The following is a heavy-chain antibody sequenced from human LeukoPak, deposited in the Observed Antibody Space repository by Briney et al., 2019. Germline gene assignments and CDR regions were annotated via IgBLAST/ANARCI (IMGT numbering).Heavy chain of an antibody. CDR2: INPNSGGT. Sequence: ASAKLSCKASGYTFTGYYMHWVRQAPGQGLEWMGWINPNSGGTNYAQKFQGRVTMTRDTSISTAYMELSRLRSDDTAVYYCARTRKGSYCNWFDPWGQGTLVTVSS. D-gene: IGHD3-10*01. J-gene: IGHJ5*02. CDR1: GYTFTGYY. CDR3: ARTRKGSYCNWFDP. V-gene: IGHV1-2*02.